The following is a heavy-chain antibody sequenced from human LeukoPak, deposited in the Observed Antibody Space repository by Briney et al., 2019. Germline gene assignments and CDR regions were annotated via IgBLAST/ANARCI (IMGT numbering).Heavy chain of an antibody. D-gene: IGHD3-9*01. CDR1: GFTFSSYA. V-gene: IGHV3-23*01. CDR2: ISGSGGST. Sequence: AGGSLRLSCAASGFTFSSYAMSWVRQAPGKGLEWVSAISGSGGSTYYADSVKGRFTISRDNSKNTLYLQMNSLRAEDTAVYYCASRHFDFGYYWGQGTLVTVSS. CDR3: ASRHFDFGYY. J-gene: IGHJ4*02.